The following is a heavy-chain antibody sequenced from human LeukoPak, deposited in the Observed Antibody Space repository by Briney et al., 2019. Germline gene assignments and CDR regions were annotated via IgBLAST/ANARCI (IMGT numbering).Heavy chain of an antibody. Sequence: ASVKVSCKASGYTFTSYGISWVRQAPGQGLEWMGWISAYNGNTNYAQKLQGRVTMTTDTSTSTAYMELRSLRSDDTAVYYCARDGRFLEWLLGYFDSWGQGTLVTVSS. V-gene: IGHV1-18*01. CDR1: GYTFTSYG. CDR3: ARDGRFLEWLLGYFDS. CDR2: ISAYNGNT. J-gene: IGHJ4*02. D-gene: IGHD3-3*01.